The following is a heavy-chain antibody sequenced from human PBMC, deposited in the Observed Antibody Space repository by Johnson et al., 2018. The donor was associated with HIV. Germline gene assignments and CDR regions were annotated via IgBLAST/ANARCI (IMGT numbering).Heavy chain of an antibody. CDR2: IRYDGSNR. CDR3: ASAPCRNREWELQNLGAFDI. J-gene: IGHJ3*02. CDR1: GFTFSSYG. D-gene: IGHD1-26*01. V-gene: IGHV3-30*02. Sequence: VQLLESGGGVVQPGGSLRLSCEASGFTFSSYGMHWVRQAPGKGLEWVAFIRYDGSNRYYVDSVKGRFTISRDNYKNTRYLQMGSLRAEDMAVYYCASAPCRNREWELQNLGAFDIWGQGTMVIVST.